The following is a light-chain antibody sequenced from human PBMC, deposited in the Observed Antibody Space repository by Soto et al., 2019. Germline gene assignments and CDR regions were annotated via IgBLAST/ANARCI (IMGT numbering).Light chain of an antibody. J-gene: IGKJ1*01. CDR2: GAS. V-gene: IGKV3-20*01. Sequence: EIVLTQSPVTLSLSPGDRATLSCGASQSVTSNYLAWYQQKPGQAPRLLIFGASTRATGIPDRFSGSGSGTDFTLTISRLEPEDFAVYYCQHYYTSYTTFGQGTKVDIK. CDR1: QSVTSNY. CDR3: QHYYTSYTT.